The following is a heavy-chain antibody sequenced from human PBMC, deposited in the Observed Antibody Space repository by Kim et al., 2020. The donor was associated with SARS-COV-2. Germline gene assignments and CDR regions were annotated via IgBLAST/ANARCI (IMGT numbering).Heavy chain of an antibody. CDR3: ARDLGYYYGSGDFGMDV. D-gene: IGHD3-10*01. CDR1: GFTFSTYA. J-gene: IGHJ6*02. CDR2: ISYDGSNK. V-gene: IGHV3-30*04. Sequence: GGSLRLSCAASGFTFSTYAMHWVRQAPGKGLEWVAVISYDGSNKYYADSVRGRFTISRDNSKNTLYLQMNSLRAEDTAVYYCARDLGYYYGSGDFGMDVWGLGTTVTVSS.